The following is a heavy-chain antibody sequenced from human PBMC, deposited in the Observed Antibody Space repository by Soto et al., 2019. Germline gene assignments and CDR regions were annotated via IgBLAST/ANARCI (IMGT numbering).Heavy chain of an antibody. CDR1: GGSISSSNW. J-gene: IGHJ5*02. D-gene: IGHD2-15*01. CDR2: MYHSGST. CDR3: ARAHCSGGSCYSVQHWFDP. Sequence: QVQLQESGPGLVKPSGTLSLTCAVSGGSISSSNWWSWVRQPPGKGLEWIGEMYHSGSTNHNPSLKSRLTISGDTSKNQFSLKLSSVTAADTAVYYCARAHCSGGSCYSVQHWFDPWGQGTLVTVSS. V-gene: IGHV4-4*02.